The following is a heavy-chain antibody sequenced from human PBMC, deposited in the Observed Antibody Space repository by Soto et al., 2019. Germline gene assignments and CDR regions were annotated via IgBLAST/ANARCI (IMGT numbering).Heavy chain of an antibody. J-gene: IGHJ4*02. V-gene: IGHV3-7*01. D-gene: IGHD2-8*02. CDR2: IKQDGSDK. CDR1: GFTFTTYW. Sequence: EVQLVESGGGLVQPGGSLRLSCAASGFTFTTYWMSWVRQAPGQGLEWVANIKQDGSDKYYVDSVKGRFTISRDSAKSSLYLQMNSLRAEDTAVYYCVRDLSYCTGGTCQDWGQGTLVTVSS. CDR3: VRDLSYCTGGTCQD.